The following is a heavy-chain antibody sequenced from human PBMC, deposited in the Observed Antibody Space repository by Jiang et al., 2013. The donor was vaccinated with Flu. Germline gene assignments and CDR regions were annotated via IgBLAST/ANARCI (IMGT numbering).Heavy chain of an antibody. V-gene: IGHV4-59*01. J-gene: IGHJ4*02. CDR3: ARVGDFRTLDY. D-gene: IGHD3-3*01. Sequence: KSRVTISVDTSKNQXSLKLSSVTAADTAVYYCARVGDFRTLDYWGQGTLVTVSS.